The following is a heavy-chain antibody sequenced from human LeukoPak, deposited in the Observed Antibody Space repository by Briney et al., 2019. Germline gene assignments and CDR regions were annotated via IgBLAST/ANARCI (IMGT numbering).Heavy chain of an antibody. V-gene: IGHV3-66*01. D-gene: IGHD5-12*01. CDR3: ASGPSGYHNP. CDR2: IYSGGST. J-gene: IGHJ4*02. Sequence: GGSLRLSCAASEFSVGSNYMTWVRQAPGKGLEWVSLIYSGGSTYYADSVKGRFTISRDNSKNTLYLQMNSLRAEDTAVYYCASGPSGYHNPGGQGTLVTVSS. CDR1: EFSVGSNY.